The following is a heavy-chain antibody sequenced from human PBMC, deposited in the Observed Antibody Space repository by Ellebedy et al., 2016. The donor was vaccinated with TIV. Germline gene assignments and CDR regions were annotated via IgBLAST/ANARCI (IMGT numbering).Heavy chain of an antibody. J-gene: IGHJ4*02. D-gene: IGHD3-22*01. CDR3: AKDAGSESYYPFLSYFFDY. Sequence: GGSLRLXXAASGITFNSYGFHWVRQAPGKGLEWVAVISYAGSNKYYADFVKGRFTISRDDSKNTLYLQMNSLRAEDTALYFCAKDAGSESYYPFLSYFFDYWGQGILVTVSS. V-gene: IGHV3-30*18. CDR2: ISYAGSNK. CDR1: GITFNSYG.